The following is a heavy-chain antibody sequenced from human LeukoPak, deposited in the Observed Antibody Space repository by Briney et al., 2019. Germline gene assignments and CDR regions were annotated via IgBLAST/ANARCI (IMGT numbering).Heavy chain of an antibody. D-gene: IGHD1-26*01. CDR3: ARGELHGFHDGDY. CDR1: GYTFTSYD. CDR2: MNPNSGNT. Sequence: ASVKVSCKASGYTFTSYDINWGRQATGQGPERMGWMNPNSGNTGYAQKFQGRVTMTRNTSISTAYMELSSLRSEDTAVYYCARGELHGFHDGDYWGQGTLVTVSS. J-gene: IGHJ4*02. V-gene: IGHV1-8*01.